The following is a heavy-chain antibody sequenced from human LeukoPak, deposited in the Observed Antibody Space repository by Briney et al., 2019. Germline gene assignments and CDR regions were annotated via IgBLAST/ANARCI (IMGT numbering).Heavy chain of an antibody. D-gene: IGHD1-26*01. J-gene: IGHJ4*02. CDR3: ARTQSQSGSYRYYFGY. V-gene: IGHV4-61*08. CDR1: GASVGSAGYH. CDR2: IYYISNT. Sequence: PSETLSLTCTVSGASVGSAGYHWSWIRQPPGGGLEWIGYIYYISNTNYNPSLKSRVTMSVDPSKNHFSLKLNSVTAADTAVYYCARTQSQSGSYRYYFGYWGQGTLVTVSS.